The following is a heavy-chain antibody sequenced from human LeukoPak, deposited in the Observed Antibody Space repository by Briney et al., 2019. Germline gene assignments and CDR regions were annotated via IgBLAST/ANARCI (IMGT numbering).Heavy chain of an antibody. J-gene: IGHJ4*02. D-gene: IGHD1-26*01. Sequence: ASVKVSCKASGYSFTSYDINWVRQATGQGLEWMGWMNPNSGNTGYAQKFQGRVTMTMDPSISTAYMELSSLRSEDTAVYYCARVKGAVDYWGQGTLVTVSS. CDR1: GYSFTSYD. CDR3: ARVKGAVDY. V-gene: IGHV1-8*01. CDR2: MNPNSGNT.